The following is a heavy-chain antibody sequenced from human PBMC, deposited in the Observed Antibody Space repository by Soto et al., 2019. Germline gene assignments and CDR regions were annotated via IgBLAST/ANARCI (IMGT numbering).Heavy chain of an antibody. Sequence: QITVKGSGPTLVQPTQTLTLTCSLSGISLSISGVGLGWIRQTPGKALEWLALIYWNDDKHYSPSLKRRLNIVKDPSKNQAVRTMTTMSPVDTATYYCARGLATLPVFAFDVWGQGKVVTVSS. CDR1: GISLSISGVG. D-gene: IGHD6-6*01. J-gene: IGHJ3*01. CDR2: IYWNDDK. CDR3: ARGLATLPVFAFDV. V-gene: IGHV2-5*01.